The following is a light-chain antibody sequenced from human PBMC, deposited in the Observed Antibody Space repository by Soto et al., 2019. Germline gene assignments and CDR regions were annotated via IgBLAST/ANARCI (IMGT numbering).Light chain of an antibody. Sequence: QSVLTQPASVSGSPGQSIAISCTGTSRDVGVYNYVSWYQHHPGKAPKLMIYEVNNRPSGVSNRFSGSKSGNTASLTISGLQAEDEADYYCSSYTTSSTHVFGTGTKVTVL. J-gene: IGLJ1*01. CDR3: SSYTTSSTHV. CDR2: EVN. V-gene: IGLV2-14*01. CDR1: SRDVGVYNY.